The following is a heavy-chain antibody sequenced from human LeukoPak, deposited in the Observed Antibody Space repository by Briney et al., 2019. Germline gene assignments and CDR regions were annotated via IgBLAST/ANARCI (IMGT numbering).Heavy chain of an antibody. J-gene: IGHJ3*02. D-gene: IGHD1-26*01. V-gene: IGHV4-39*01. Sequence: SETLSLTCTVSGGSISSGFYYWGWIRQPPGKGLEWIGSVYYSGSAYYSPSLKSRVTISVDTPKNQFSLRLSSVTAADTALYYCASSVGANRINAFDMWGQGTMVTVSS. CDR3: ASSVGANRINAFDM. CDR2: VYYSGSA. CDR1: GGSISSGFYY.